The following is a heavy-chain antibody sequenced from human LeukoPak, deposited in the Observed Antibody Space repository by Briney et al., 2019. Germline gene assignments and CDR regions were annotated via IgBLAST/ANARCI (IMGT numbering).Heavy chain of an antibody. CDR1: GFMFRNYD. D-gene: IGHD3-22*01. J-gene: IGHJ3*02. V-gene: IGHV3-66*01. Sequence: GGSLRLSCEASGFMFRNYDMSWVRQAPGKGLEWVSIIYSGGSTYYADSVKGRFTISRDNSKNTLYLQMNSLRAEDTAVYYCARDISSGYYDAFDIWGQGTMVTVSS. CDR3: ARDISSGYYDAFDI. CDR2: IYSGGST.